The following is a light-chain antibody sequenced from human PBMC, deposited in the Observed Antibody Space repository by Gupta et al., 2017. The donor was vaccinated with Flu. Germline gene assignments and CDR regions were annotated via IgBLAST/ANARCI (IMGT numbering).Light chain of an antibody. CDR2: DIS. CDR3: QQRKSWPLT. Sequence: EILLTQSPATLSLSPGERATLSCRASQTVDTYLNWYQQKPGQAPRLVIYDISIRATGIPARFSGSGSGTEFTLTISSLEPEDFAVYYCQQRKSWPLTFGGGTKVEIK. CDR1: QTVDTY. J-gene: IGKJ4*01. V-gene: IGKV3-11*01.